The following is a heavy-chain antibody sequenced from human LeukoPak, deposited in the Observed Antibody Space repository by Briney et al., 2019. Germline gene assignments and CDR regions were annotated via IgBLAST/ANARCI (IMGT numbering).Heavy chain of an antibody. CDR1: GFSLSTSGVG. CDR3: AHDYSTGDYFGY. Sequence: SGPTLVKPTQTLTLTCTFSGFSLSTSGVGVGWIRQPPGKALEWLALVYWDDDRRYSPSLKSRLTITKDTSKNQVVLTMTNMDPVDTATYYCAHDYSTGDYFGYWGQGTLVTVSS. D-gene: IGHD6-13*01. CDR2: VYWDDDR. V-gene: IGHV2-5*02. J-gene: IGHJ4*02.